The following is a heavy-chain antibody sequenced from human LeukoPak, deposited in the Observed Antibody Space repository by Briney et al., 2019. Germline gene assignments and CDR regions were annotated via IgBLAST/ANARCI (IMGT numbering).Heavy chain of an antibody. CDR3: AKDWSTDWSNWFDS. J-gene: IGHJ5*01. V-gene: IGHV3-30*02. D-gene: IGHD3-3*01. Sequence: SGGSLRLSCAASGFTFSSYGMHWVRQAPGKGLEWVAFTRPDGSNKHYGDSVQGRFTISRDNSRNTPYLQMNSLRVEDTAMYYCAKDWSTDWSNWFDSWGPGSLVTVSS. CDR1: GFTFSSYG. CDR2: TRPDGSNK.